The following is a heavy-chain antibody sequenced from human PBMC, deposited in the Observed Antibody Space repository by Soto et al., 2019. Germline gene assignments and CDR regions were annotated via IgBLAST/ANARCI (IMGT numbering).Heavy chain of an antibody. V-gene: IGHV4-61*01. D-gene: IGHD1-26*01. CDR2: IYYSGST. J-gene: IGHJ6*02. CDR3: ARDREYSYGMDV. Sequence: PSENLSLTCTVSGGSVSSGSYYWSWIRQPPGKGLEWIGYIYYSGSTNYNPSLKSRVTIPVDTSKNQFSLKLSSVTAADTAVYYCARDREYSYGMDVWGQGTTVTVSS. CDR1: GGSVSSGSYY.